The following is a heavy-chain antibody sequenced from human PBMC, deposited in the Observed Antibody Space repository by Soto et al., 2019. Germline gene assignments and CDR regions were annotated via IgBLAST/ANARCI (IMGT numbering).Heavy chain of an antibody. Sequence: EVQLLESGGGLVQPGGSLRLSCTASGFTFNNYGMSWVRQAPGKGLEWVSTISGSGVSTYYADSVKGRFTISRDHSKSTLYLQLNSLRAEDTAVYYCGKLFPVHSFGPGGAFDYWGQGTLVTVSS. V-gene: IGHV3-23*01. CDR1: GFTFNNYG. CDR2: ISGSGVST. CDR3: GKLFPVHSFGPGGAFDY. J-gene: IGHJ4*02. D-gene: IGHD5-18*01.